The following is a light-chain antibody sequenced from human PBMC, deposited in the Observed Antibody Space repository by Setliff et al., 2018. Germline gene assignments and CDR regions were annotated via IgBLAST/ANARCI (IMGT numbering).Light chain of an antibody. J-gene: IGLJ1*01. CDR1: SSDVGGYNY. Sequence: QSALPQPASVSGSPGQWITISCSGTSSDVGGYNYVSWYQQHPGKAPKLMMYDVTNRPSGISNRFSGSKSGNTASLTISGLQAEDDADYYCSSYTTSGTYVFGTGTKVTVL. V-gene: IGLV2-14*03. CDR3: SSYTTSGTYV. CDR2: DVT.